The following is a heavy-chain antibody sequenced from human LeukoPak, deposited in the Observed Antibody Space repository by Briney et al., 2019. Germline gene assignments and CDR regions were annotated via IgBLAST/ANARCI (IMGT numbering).Heavy chain of an antibody. V-gene: IGHV4-39*07. D-gene: IGHD1-1*01. CDR1: GGSISSSSYY. CDR3: ARAGDPRGQDSRPLNWYFDL. J-gene: IGHJ2*01. Sequence: SETLSLTCTVSGGSISSSSYYWGWIRQPPGKGLEWIGSIYYSGSTYYNPSLKSRVTISVDTSKNQFSLKLSSVTAADTAVYYCARAGDPRGQDSRPLNWYFDLWGRGTLVTVSS. CDR2: IYYSGST.